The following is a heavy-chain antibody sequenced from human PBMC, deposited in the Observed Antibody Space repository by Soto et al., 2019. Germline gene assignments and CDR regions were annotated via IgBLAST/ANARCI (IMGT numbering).Heavy chain of an antibody. Sequence: GGSLRLSCAASGFTFSSYWMHWVRQAPGKGLVWVSRINSDGRSTSYADSVKGRFTISRDNAKNTLYLHMNSLRAEDTAVYYCAREEGAAFYYDGMDVWGQGTTVTVSS. J-gene: IGHJ6*02. V-gene: IGHV3-74*01. CDR1: GFTFSSYW. CDR3: AREEGAAFYYDGMDV. CDR2: INSDGRST.